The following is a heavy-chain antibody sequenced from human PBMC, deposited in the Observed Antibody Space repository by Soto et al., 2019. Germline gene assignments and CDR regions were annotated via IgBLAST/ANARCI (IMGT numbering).Heavy chain of an antibody. Sequence: PSETLSLTCTVSGGSISSYYWSWIRQPPGKGLEWIGYIYYSGSTNYNPSLKSRVTISVDTSKNQYSLKLSSVTAADTAVFYCSSFWAPFHDILTGYYSFYGMDVWGQGTTVTVSS. V-gene: IGHV4-59*08. CDR3: SSFWAPFHDILTGYYSFYGMDV. J-gene: IGHJ6*02. D-gene: IGHD3-9*01. CDR2: IYYSGST. CDR1: GGSISSYY.